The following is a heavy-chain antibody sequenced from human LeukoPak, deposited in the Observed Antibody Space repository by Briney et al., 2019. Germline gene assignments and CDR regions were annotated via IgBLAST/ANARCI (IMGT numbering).Heavy chain of an antibody. V-gene: IGHV1-18*01. CDR3: ARSDIVVVPAAIGLDY. CDR1: GYTFTSYG. D-gene: IGHD2-2*01. Sequence: ASVKVSCXASGYTFTSYGISWVRQAPGQGLEWMGWISAYNGNTNYAQKLQGRVTMTTDTSTSTAYMELRSLRSDDTAVYYCARSDIVVVPAAIGLDYWGQGTLVTVSS. J-gene: IGHJ4*02. CDR2: ISAYNGNT.